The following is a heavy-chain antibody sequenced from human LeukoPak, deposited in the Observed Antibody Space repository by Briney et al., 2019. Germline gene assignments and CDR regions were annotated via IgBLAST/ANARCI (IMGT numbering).Heavy chain of an antibody. D-gene: IGHD6-13*01. Sequence: PSETLSLTCAVSGGSISSGGYSWSWIRQPPGKGPEWIGYIYHSGSTYYNPSLKSRVTISVDTSKNHFSLKLSSVTAADTAVYYCARSGGYGSSWSLWGQGTLVTVSS. CDR3: ARSGGYGSSWSL. CDR1: GGSISSGGYS. CDR2: IYHSGST. J-gene: IGHJ4*02. V-gene: IGHV4-30-2*02.